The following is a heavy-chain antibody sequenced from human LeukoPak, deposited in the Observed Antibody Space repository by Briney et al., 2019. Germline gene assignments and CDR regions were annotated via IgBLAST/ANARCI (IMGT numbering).Heavy chain of an antibody. J-gene: IGHJ5*02. V-gene: IGHV4-59*01. CDR3: ARGGSHCSGGSCYSLDWFDP. Sequence: SETLSLTCTVSGGSISSYYWSWIRQPPGKGLEWIGYIYYSGSTKYNPSLKSRVTTSVDTSKNQFSLKLSSVTAADTAVYYCARGGSHCSGGSCYSLDWFDPWGQGTLVTVSS. CDR1: GGSISSYY. D-gene: IGHD2-15*01. CDR2: IYYSGST.